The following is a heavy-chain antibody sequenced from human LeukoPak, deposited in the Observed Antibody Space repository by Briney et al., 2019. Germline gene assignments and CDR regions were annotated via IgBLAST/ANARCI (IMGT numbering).Heavy chain of an antibody. V-gene: IGHV3-30*18. CDR1: GFTFG. J-gene: IGHJ3*02. CDR2: ISYDGNNK. CDR3: AKGYSGYDYAFDI. D-gene: IGHD5-12*01. Sequence: PGGSLRLSCAASGFTFGIHWVRQAPGKGLEWVAVISYDGNNKYYADSVKGRFTISRDKSKNTVNLQMNSLRTEDTAVYYCAKGYSGYDYAFDIWGQGTMVTVSS.